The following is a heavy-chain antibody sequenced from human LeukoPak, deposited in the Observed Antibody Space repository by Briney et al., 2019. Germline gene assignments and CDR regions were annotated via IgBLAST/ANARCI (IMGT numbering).Heavy chain of an antibody. CDR1: GYTFTSYG. V-gene: IGHV1-18*01. D-gene: IGHD4-17*01. Sequence: GASVKVSCKASGYTFTSYGISWVRQAPGQGLEWMGWISAYNGNTNYAQKLQGRVTMTTDTSTSTAYMELRSLRSDDTAVYYCARVYGDYDYYYMEVWGKGTTVTVSS. CDR2: ISAYNGNT. CDR3: ARVYGDYDYYYMEV. J-gene: IGHJ6*03.